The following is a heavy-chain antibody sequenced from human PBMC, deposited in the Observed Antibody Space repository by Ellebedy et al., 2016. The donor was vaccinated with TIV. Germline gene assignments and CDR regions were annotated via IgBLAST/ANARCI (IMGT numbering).Heavy chain of an antibody. CDR3: ARDGDWGKHDYFDN. J-gene: IGHJ4*02. D-gene: IGHD7-27*01. CDR2: IIPIFGTA. CDR1: GGTFSSYA. Sequence: ASVKVSCKASGGTFSSYAISWVRQAPGQGLEWMGGIIPIFGTANYAQKFQGRVTITADESTSTAYMELSSLRSEDTAVYYCARDGDWGKHDYFDNWGQGTLVTVSS. V-gene: IGHV1-69*13.